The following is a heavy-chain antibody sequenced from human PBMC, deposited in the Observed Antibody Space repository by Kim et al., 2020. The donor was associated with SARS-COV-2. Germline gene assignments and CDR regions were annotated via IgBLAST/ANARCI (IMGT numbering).Heavy chain of an antibody. V-gene: IGHV4-39*01. Sequence: SLKSRVTISVDTSKNQFSLKRSSVTAADTAVYYCASQYYDILTGYQIFDYWGQGTLVTVSS. D-gene: IGHD3-9*01. CDR3: ASQYYDILTGYQIFDY. J-gene: IGHJ4*02.